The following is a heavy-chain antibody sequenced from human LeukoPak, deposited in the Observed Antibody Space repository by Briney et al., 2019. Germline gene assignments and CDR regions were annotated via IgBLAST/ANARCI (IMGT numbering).Heavy chain of an antibody. Sequence: PSQTLSLTCTVSGGSISSGSYYWSWIRQPAGKGLEWIGEINHSGSTNYNPSLKSRVTISVDTSKNQFSLKLSSVTAADTAVYYCARSHTRGKNFDYWGQGTLVTVSS. V-gene: IGHV4-61*09. CDR2: INHSGST. J-gene: IGHJ4*02. CDR1: GGSISSGSYY. CDR3: ARSHTRGKNFDY. D-gene: IGHD1-1*01.